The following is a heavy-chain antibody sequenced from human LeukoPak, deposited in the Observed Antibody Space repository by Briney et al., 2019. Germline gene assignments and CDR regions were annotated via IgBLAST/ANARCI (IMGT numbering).Heavy chain of an antibody. V-gene: IGHV1-69*13. CDR2: IIPIFGTA. D-gene: IGHD6-19*01. Sequence: ASVKVSCKASGGTFSSYAISWVRQAPGQGLEWMGGIIPIFGTANYAQKFQGRVTITADESTSTAYMELSSLRSEDTAVYYCARVVGKGPQWQGYYYGMDVWGQGTTVTVSS. CDR3: ARVVGKGPQWQGYYYGMDV. CDR1: GGTFSSYA. J-gene: IGHJ6*02.